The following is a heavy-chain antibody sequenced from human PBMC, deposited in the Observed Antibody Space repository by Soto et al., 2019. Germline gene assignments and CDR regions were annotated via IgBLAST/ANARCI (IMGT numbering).Heavy chain of an antibody. V-gene: IGHV1-46*03. CDR1: GYTFTTYY. Sequence: QVQLVQSGAEVKKPGASVKVSCKASGYTFTTYYIHWVRQAPGQGLEWMGIINPSSGSTSSAQKFQGRVTITSDTSSSTVYMELSSLRSEDTAVYYCSSAPYASGSGWYDYWGQGTLVTVSS. J-gene: IGHJ4*02. CDR3: SSAPYASGSGWYDY. CDR2: INPSSGST. D-gene: IGHD6-19*01.